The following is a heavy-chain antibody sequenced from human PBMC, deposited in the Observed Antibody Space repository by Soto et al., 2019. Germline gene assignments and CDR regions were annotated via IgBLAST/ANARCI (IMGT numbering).Heavy chain of an antibody. J-gene: IGHJ4*02. CDR1: GFTFRTYA. CDR2: ISYDGRNT. Sequence: QVQLVESGGGVVQPGRSLKLSCAASGFTFRTYAMHWVRQAPGKGLEWVAVISYDGRNTYYADSVKGRFTISRDNSKNTLYLQMNSLRTEDSAVYYCARDSETNGYSYDYFDYWGQGTLVTVSS. CDR3: ARDSETNGYSYDYFDY. D-gene: IGHD5-18*01. V-gene: IGHV3-30*04.